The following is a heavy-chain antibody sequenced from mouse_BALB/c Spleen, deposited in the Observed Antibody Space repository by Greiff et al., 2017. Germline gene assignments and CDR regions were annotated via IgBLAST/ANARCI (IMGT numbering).Heavy chain of an antibody. CDR1: GFTFSSFG. D-gene: IGHD2-4*01. Sequence: EVMLVESGGGLVQPGGSRKLSCAASGFTFSSFGMHWVRQAPEKGLEWVAYISSGSSTIYYADTVKGRFTISRDNPKNTLFLQMTSLRSEDTAMYYCARWGITTYAMDYWGQGTSVTVSS. V-gene: IGHV5-17*02. J-gene: IGHJ4*01. CDR2: ISSGSSTI. CDR3: ARWGITTYAMDY.